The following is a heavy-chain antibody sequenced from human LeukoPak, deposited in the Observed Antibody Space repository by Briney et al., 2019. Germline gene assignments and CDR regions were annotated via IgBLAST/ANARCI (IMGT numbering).Heavy chain of an antibody. V-gene: IGHV1-2*02. CDR3: ARDRSRYYDTSGYYDY. CDR2: INPNSGGT. J-gene: IGHJ4*02. D-gene: IGHD3-22*01. CDR1: GYTFTGYY. Sequence: GASVKVSCKASGYTFTGYYMHWVRQAPGQGLEWMGWINPNSGGTKYAQKFQGRVTMTRDTSISTAYMDLSRLRSDDTAVYYCARDRSRYYDTSGYYDYWGQGTLVTVSS.